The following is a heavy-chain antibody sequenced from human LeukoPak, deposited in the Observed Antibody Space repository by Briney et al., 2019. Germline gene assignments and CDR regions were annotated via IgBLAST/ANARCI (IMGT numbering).Heavy chain of an antibody. CDR2: FYSDGGRT. D-gene: IGHD1-26*01. CDR1: GFTLSSNW. Sequence: GRSLRLSCAGSGFTLSSNWMHWVRQAPGKGLVWVARFYSDGGRTNYADSVKGRFTISGDNAKNTQYLQMSSLRAEDTAVYYCARSGRGGAFDIWGQGTMVTVSS. V-gene: IGHV3-74*01. CDR3: ARSGRGGAFDI. J-gene: IGHJ3*02.